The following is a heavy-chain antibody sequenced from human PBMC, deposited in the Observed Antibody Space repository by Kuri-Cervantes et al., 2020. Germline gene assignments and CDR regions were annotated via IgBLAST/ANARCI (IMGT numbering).Heavy chain of an antibody. V-gene: IGHV3-30*18. J-gene: IGHJ6*02. Sequence: GGSLRLSCAASGFTFSSYGMHWVRQAPGKGLEWVAVISYDGSNKYYADSVKGRFTISRDNSKNTLCLQMNSLRAEDTAVYYCAKVLSSGYYWKYYYYGMDVWGQGTTVTVSS. D-gene: IGHD3-22*01. CDR3: AKVLSSGYYWKYYYYGMDV. CDR1: GFTFSSYG. CDR2: ISYDGSNK.